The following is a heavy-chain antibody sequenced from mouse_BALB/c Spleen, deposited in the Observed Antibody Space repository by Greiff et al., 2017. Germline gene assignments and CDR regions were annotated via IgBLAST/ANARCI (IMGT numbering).Heavy chain of an antibody. CDR2: ISYSGST. Sequence: EVKLVESGPSLVKPSQTLSLTCSVTGDSITSGYWNWIRKFPGNKLEYMGYISYSGSTYYNPSLKSRISITRDTSKNQYYLQLNSVTTEDTATYYCARYPHYYGSRGFDYWGQGTTLTVSS. CDR3: ARYPHYYGSRGFDY. CDR1: GDSITSGY. J-gene: IGHJ2*01. V-gene: IGHV3-8*02. D-gene: IGHD1-1*01.